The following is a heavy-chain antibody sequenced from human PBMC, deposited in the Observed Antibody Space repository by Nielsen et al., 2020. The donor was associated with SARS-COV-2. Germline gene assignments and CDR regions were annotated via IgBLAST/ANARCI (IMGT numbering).Heavy chain of an antibody. CDR3: AKGRDYYGSGSYYK. J-gene: IGHJ4*02. Sequence: GESLKISCAASGFTFSSYGMHWVRQAPGKGLEWVAVISYDGSNKYYADSVKGRFTISRDNSKNTLYLQMNSLRAEDTAVYYCAKGRDYYGSGSYYKWGQGTLVTVSS. CDR2: ISYDGSNK. CDR1: GFTFSSYG. V-gene: IGHV3-30*18. D-gene: IGHD3-10*01.